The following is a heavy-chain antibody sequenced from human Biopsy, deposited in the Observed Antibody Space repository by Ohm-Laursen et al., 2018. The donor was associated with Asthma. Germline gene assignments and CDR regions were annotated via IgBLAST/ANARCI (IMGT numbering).Heavy chain of an antibody. Sequence: GQTLSLTCAAFGFTFSNYGMHWVRQATGKGLDWVAVISFDGSNKNYTDSVKGRFTISRDNSRNTLHLQMNSLRAEDTAVYYCAKDVFPGWELRRGPDYWGQGTLVTVSS. CDR2: ISFDGSNK. V-gene: IGHV3-30*18. CDR1: GFTFSNYG. D-gene: IGHD1-26*01. CDR3: AKDVFPGWELRRGPDY. J-gene: IGHJ4*02.